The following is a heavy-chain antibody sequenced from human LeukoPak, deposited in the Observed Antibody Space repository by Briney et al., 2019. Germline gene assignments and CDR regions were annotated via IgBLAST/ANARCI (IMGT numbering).Heavy chain of an antibody. Sequence: GGSLRLSCAASGFTFSSYGMHWVRQTPGKGLEWVAVISYDGSNKYYADSVKGRFTISRDNSKNTLYLQMNSLRAEDTAVYYCANGCSSTSCSFDYWGQGTLVTVSS. CDR1: GFTFSSYG. D-gene: IGHD2-2*01. J-gene: IGHJ4*02. V-gene: IGHV3-30*18. CDR3: ANGCSSTSCSFDY. CDR2: ISYDGSNK.